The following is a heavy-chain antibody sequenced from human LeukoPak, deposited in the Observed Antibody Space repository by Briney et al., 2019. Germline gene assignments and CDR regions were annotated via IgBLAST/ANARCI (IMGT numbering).Heavy chain of an antibody. CDR2: ISYDGSNK. CDR3: AKSDLDP. CDR1: GFTFSSYG. J-gene: IGHJ5*02. V-gene: IGHV3-30*18. Sequence: GRSLRLSCAASGFTFSSYGMHWVRQAPGKGLEWVAVISYDGSNKYYADSVRGRFTISRDNSKNTLYLQMNSLRAEDTAVYYCAKSDLDPWGQGTLVTVSS.